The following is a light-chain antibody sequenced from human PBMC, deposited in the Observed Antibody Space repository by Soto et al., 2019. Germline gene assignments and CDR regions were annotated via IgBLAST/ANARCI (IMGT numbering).Light chain of an antibody. CDR3: CSYVGATTYV. CDR2: EGI. Sequence: QSALTQPASVSGSAGQSITISCTGTSSTVGGFNVVSWYQQHPGKAPKVIIYEGIKRPSGVSNRFSGSNSGSTASLTISGLQAEDEADYYCCSYVGATTYVFGTGTKV. J-gene: IGLJ1*01. CDR1: SSTVGGFNV. V-gene: IGLV2-23*01.